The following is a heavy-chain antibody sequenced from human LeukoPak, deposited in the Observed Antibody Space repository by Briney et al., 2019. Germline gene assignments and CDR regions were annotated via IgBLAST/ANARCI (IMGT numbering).Heavy chain of an antibody. D-gene: IGHD3-3*01. CDR3: ARPKVAHLRFLERLPFDY. J-gene: IGHJ4*02. Sequence: PGGSLRLSCAASGFTFSSYSMSWVRQAPGKGLEWVSYISSGSSTIHYTDSVKGRFTISRDNAKNSLYLQMNSLRAEDTAVYYCARPKVAHLRFLERLPFDYWGQGTLVTVSS. CDR1: GFTFSSYS. CDR2: ISSGSSTI. V-gene: IGHV3-48*04.